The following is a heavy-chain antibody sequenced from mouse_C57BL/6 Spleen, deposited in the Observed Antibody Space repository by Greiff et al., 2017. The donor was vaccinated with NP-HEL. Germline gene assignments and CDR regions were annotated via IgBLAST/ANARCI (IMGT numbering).Heavy chain of an antibody. CDR1: GYTFTSYW. CDR3: ARRRTGTDY. CDR2: IYPGSGST. D-gene: IGHD4-1*01. V-gene: IGHV1-55*01. Sequence: QVQLQQSGAELVKPGASVKMSCKASGYTFTSYWITWVKQRPGQGLEWIGDIYPGSGSTNYNEKFKSKATLTVDTSASTAYMQLSSLTSEDSAVYYCARRRTGTDYWGQGTTLTVSS. J-gene: IGHJ2*01.